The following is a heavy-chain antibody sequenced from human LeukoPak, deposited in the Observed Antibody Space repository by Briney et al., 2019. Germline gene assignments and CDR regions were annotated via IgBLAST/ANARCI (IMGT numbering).Heavy chain of an antibody. CDR1: GFTFSNYA. D-gene: IGHD5-18*01. CDR2: ISVSGGRT. CDR3: ASLDTATIQTGGY. V-gene: IGHV3-23*01. J-gene: IGHJ4*02. Sequence: GGSLRLSCAASGFTFSNYAMSWVRQAPGKGLEWVSGISVSGGRTYYADSVKGRFAISRDNAKNSMFLQMNSLRAEDTAVYYCASLDTATIQTGGYWGQGTLVTVSS.